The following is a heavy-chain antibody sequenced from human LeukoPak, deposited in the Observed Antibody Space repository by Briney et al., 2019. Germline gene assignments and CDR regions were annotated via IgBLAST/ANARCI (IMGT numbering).Heavy chain of an antibody. CDR2: ISYDGSNK. CDR3: ARRLYSSTWYEIDY. V-gene: IGHV3-30-3*01. D-gene: IGHD6-13*01. J-gene: IGHJ4*02. Sequence: GGSLRLSCAASGFPFSSHAMHWVRQAPGKGLEWVAVISYDGSNKYYADSVKGRFTISRDDSKNTVYLQMNSLRAEDTAVYYCARRLYSSTWYEIDYWGQGTLVTVSS. CDR1: GFPFSSHA.